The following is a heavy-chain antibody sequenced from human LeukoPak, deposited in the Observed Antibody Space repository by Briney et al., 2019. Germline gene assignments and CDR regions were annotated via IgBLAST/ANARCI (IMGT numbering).Heavy chain of an antibody. CDR2: ISAYNGNT. D-gene: IGHD3-9*01. V-gene: IGHV1-18*01. Sequence: ASVKVSCKASGYTFTSYGISWVRQAPGQGLEWMGWISAYNGNTNYAQKLQGRVTMTTDTSTSTAYMELRSLRSDDTAVYYCARDRRNYDILTGPDYWGQGTLVTVSS. J-gene: IGHJ4*02. CDR3: ARDRRNYDILTGPDY. CDR1: GYTFTSYG.